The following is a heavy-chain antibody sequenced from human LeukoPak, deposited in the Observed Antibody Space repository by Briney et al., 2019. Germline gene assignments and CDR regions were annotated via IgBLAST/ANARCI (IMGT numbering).Heavy chain of an antibody. CDR2: VHPNGGST. Sequence: ASVKVSCKTSGYPFTTWEINWVRQAAGQGLEWMGWVHPNGGSTAYAQKFQGRVTMTRDTSISTAYMELSGLTSDDTAVYFCARGPRNDPWGQGTLVTVSS. D-gene: IGHD1-14*01. CDR3: ARGPRNDP. V-gene: IGHV1-8*01. CDR1: GYPFTTWE. J-gene: IGHJ5*02.